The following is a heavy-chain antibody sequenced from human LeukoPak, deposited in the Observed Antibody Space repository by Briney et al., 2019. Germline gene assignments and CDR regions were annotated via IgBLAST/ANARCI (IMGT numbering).Heavy chain of an antibody. CDR2: ISYDGSNK. D-gene: IGHD6-13*01. Sequence: GRSLRLSCAASGFTFSSYGMHWVRQAPGKGLEWVAVISYDGSNKYYADSVKGRFTISRDNSKDTLYLQMNSLRAEDTAVYYCGRIIAAAGTPDWGQGTLVTVSS. V-gene: IGHV3-30*03. J-gene: IGHJ4*02. CDR3: GRIIAAAGTPD. CDR1: GFTFSSYG.